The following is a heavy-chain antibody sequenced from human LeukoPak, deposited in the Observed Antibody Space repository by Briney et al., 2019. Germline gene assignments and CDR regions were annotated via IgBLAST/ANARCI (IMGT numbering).Heavy chain of an antibody. J-gene: IGHJ4*02. V-gene: IGHV4-39*01. Sequence: SETLSLTCTVSGGSVSIGGYYWAWIRQPPGKGLEWIGSIYYSWTTYYNPSLKSRVTISVDTSKNQFSLKLSSVTAADTAVYYCARLQQWLYDYWGQGTLVTVSS. CDR3: ARLQQWLYDY. CDR2: IYYSWTT. CDR1: GGSVSIGGYY. D-gene: IGHD6-19*01.